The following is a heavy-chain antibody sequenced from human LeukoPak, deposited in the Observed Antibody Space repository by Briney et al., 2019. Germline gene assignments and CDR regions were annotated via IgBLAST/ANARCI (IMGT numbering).Heavy chain of an antibody. D-gene: IGHD3-22*01. J-gene: IGHJ5*02. CDR1: GYSFTSYL. CDR3: ARQGRSATTYYYDSSGFNWFDP. CDR2: IYPGDSDT. V-gene: IGHV5-51*01. Sequence: GESLKISCKGSGYSFTSYLIGWVRQMPGKGLEWMGIIYPGDSDTRYSPSFQGQVTISADKSISTAYLQWSSLKASDTAMYYCARQGRSATTYYYDSSGFNWFDPWGQGTLVTVSS.